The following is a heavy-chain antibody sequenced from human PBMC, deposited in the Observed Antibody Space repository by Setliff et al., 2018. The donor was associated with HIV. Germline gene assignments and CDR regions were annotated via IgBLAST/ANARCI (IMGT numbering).Heavy chain of an antibody. Sequence: GGSLRLSCTTSGFPFSRDWVHWVRQAPGKGLVWVSRINYDGTGTTYADSVKGRFSISRDNADNSLYLQMNSLRGEDTAIYYCALLWPFDYWGQGALITVSS. V-gene: IGHV3-74*01. J-gene: IGHJ4*02. CDR3: ALLWPFDY. D-gene: IGHD3-10*01. CDR1: GFPFSRDW. CDR2: INYDGTGT.